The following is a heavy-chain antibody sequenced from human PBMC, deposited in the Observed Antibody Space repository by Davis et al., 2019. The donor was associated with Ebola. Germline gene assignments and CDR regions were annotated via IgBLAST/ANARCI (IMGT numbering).Heavy chain of an antibody. CDR2: IYSGGST. CDR3: ASAHSSGWYVSSPTPGSYYMDV. CDR1: GFTVSSNY. D-gene: IGHD6-19*01. J-gene: IGHJ6*03. Sequence: GESLKISCAASGFTVSSNYMSWVRQAPGKGLEWVSVIYSGGSTYYADSVKGRFTISRDNSKNTLYLQMNSLRAEDTAVYYCASAHSSGWYVSSPTPGSYYMDVWGKGTTVTVSS. V-gene: IGHV3-53*01.